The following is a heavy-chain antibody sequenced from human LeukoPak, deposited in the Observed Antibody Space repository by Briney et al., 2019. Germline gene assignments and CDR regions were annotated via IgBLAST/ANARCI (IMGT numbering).Heavy chain of an antibody. D-gene: IGHD2-15*01. CDR1: GFTFSSYA. V-gene: IGHV3-30-3*01. J-gene: IGHJ4*02. CDR2: ISYDGSNK. Sequence: GGSLRLSCATSGFTFSSYAMHWVRQAPGKGLEWVAVISYDGSNKYYADSVKGRFTISRDNSKNTLYLQMNSLRAEDTAVYYCARDVRGGHFDYWGQGTLVTVSS. CDR3: ARDVRGGHFDY.